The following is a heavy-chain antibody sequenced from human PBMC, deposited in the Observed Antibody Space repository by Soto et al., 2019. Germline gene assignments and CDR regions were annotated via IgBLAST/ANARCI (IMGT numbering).Heavy chain of an antibody. CDR1: GFTFGSIG. V-gene: IGHV3-30*02. J-gene: IGHJ3*01. CDR3: VKDGYHGTFDV. Sequence: GGSLRLSCATSGFTFGSIGMHWVRQPPGKRLEWVALMSSDGNNQYYGDSVKGRFTISRDTSKNTLYLQMNSLRPDDTAVYYCVKDGYHGTFDVWGQGTMVTVSS. D-gene: IGHD5-12*01. CDR2: MSSDGNNQ.